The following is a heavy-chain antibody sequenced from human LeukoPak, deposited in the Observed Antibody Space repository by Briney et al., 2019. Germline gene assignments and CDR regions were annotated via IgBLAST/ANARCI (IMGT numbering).Heavy chain of an antibody. D-gene: IGHD1-26*01. CDR2: IYPGDSDT. CDR3: ARRLVGAVNWFDP. J-gene: IGHJ5*02. Sequence: GESLKISCKGSGYSFTNYWIGWVRQMSGKGLEWMGIIYPGDSDTRYSPSFQGQVTISADKSISTAYLQWSSLKASDTAMYYCARRLVGAVNWFDPWGQGTLVTVSS. CDR1: GYSFTNYW. V-gene: IGHV5-51*01.